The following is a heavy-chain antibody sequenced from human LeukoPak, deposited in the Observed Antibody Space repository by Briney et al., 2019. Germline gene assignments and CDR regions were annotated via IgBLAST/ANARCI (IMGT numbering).Heavy chain of an antibody. Sequence: SETLSLTCTVSGGSISSSSYYWGWIRQPPGKGLEWIGSIYYSGSTYYNPSLKSRVTISVDTSKNQFSLKLSSVTAADTAVYYCARGIPRVSGMDVWGQGTTVTVSS. J-gene: IGHJ6*02. D-gene: IGHD2-8*01. CDR1: GGSISSSSYY. V-gene: IGHV4-39*07. CDR3: ARGIPRVSGMDV. CDR2: IYYSGST.